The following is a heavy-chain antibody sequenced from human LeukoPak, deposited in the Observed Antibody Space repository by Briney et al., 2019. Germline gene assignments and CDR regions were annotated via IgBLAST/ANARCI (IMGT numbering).Heavy chain of an antibody. CDR3: ARGFSYGSDYFDH. V-gene: IGHV3-7*03. D-gene: IGHD5-18*01. J-gene: IGHJ4*02. CDR1: GFTFTSYW. Sequence: PGGSLRLSCAASGFTFTSYWMSWVRQTPGKGREWVAIIKQDGSEKFYVDSVKGRFTISRDNAKNSLYLQMNTLRAEDTAVYFCARGFSYGSDYFDHWGQGTPVTVSS. CDR2: IKQDGSEK.